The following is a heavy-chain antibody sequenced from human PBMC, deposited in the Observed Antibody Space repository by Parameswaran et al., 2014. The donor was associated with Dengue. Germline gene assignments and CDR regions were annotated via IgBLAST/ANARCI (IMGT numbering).Heavy chain of an antibody. Sequence: WVRQAPGQGLEWMGWISAYNGNTNYAQKLQGRVTMTTDTSTSTAYMELRSLTSDDTAVYYCARDEYSRSRSYYYHGMDVWGQGTTVTVSS. CDR3: ARDEYSRSRSYYYHGMDV. J-gene: IGHJ6*02. D-gene: IGHD6-6*01. CDR2: ISAYNGNT. V-gene: IGHV1-18*01.